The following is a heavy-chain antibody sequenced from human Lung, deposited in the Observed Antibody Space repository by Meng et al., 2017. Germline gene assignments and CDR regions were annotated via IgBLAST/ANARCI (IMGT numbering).Heavy chain of an antibody. D-gene: IGHD2-15*01. Sequence: QVQPVQSGAEVKKPGASLHVFCQSSGYSFTGYYMHWVRQGPGQGLEWMGRINPNSGDTRYAQKFQGRVTMTRDTAISTAYMELSSLIFDDTAVYYCARGPGAVRSPYYFDYWGQGTLVTVSS. CDR1: GYSFTGYY. CDR3: ARGPGAVRSPYYFDY. J-gene: IGHJ4*02. V-gene: IGHV1-2*06. CDR2: INPNSGDT.